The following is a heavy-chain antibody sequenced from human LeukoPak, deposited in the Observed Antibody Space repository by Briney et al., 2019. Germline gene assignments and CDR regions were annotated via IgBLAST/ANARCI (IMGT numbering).Heavy chain of an antibody. CDR2: IVVGSGNT. D-gene: IGHD3-22*01. J-gene: IGHJ4*02. CDR3: AARLPYYDSSGYGQTFDY. Sequence: SVKLSCKASGFTFTSSAMQWVRQARGQRLEWIGWIVVGSGNTNYAQKFQERVTITRDMSTSTAYMELSSLRSEDTAVYYCAARLPYYDSSGYGQTFDYWGQGTLVTVSS. CDR1: GFTFTSSA. V-gene: IGHV1-58*02.